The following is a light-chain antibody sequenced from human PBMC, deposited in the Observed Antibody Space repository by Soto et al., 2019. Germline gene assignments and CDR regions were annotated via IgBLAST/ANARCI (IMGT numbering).Light chain of an antibody. CDR1: QSVSSSY. Sequence: EIVLTQSPGTLSLSPGEIATLSCRASQSVSSSYLAWYQQKPGQAPRLLIYGASSRATGIPDGFSGSGSGTDFIITISRLEHEDFGVYYCQQYDSSPHLTFEGGTKVEIK. J-gene: IGKJ4*01. CDR3: QQYDSSPHLT. V-gene: IGKV3-20*01. CDR2: GAS.